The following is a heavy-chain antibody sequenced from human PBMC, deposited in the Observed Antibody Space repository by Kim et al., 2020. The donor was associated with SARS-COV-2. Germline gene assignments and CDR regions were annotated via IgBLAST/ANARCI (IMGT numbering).Heavy chain of an antibody. J-gene: IGHJ3*02. CDR3: ARVMYNWNDALGAFDI. V-gene: IGHV1-46*01. D-gene: IGHD1-1*01. Sequence: KFQGRVTMTRDTSTSTVYMGLSSLRSEDTAVYYCARVMYNWNDALGAFDIWGQGTMVTVSS.